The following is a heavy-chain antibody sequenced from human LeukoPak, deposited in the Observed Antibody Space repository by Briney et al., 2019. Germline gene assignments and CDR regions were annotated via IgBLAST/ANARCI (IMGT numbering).Heavy chain of an antibody. D-gene: IGHD3-9*01. J-gene: IGHJ4*02. V-gene: IGHV4-34*01. Sequence: SSETLSLTCAVYGGSFSGYYWSWIRQPPGKGLEWIGEINHSGSTNYNPSLKSRVTISVDTSKNQFSLKLSSVTAADTAVYYCARGAPVLRYFDWLPPRNPLPDYWGQGTLVTVSS. CDR1: GGSFSGYY. CDR3: ARGAPVLRYFDWLPPRNPLPDY. CDR2: INHSGST.